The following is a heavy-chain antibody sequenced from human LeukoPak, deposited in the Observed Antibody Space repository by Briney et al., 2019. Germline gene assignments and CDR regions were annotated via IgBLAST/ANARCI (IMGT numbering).Heavy chain of an antibody. CDR1: GFTVSSNY. CDR2: IYSGGST. Sequence: GSLRLSCAASGFTVSSNYMSWVRQAPGKGLEWVSVIYSGGSTYYADSVKGRFTISRDNSKNTLYLQMNSLRAEDTAVYYCARDRAAVAGSRYYYYMDVWGKGTTVTISS. CDR3: ARDRAAVAGSRYYYYMDV. J-gene: IGHJ6*03. V-gene: IGHV3-66*01. D-gene: IGHD6-19*01.